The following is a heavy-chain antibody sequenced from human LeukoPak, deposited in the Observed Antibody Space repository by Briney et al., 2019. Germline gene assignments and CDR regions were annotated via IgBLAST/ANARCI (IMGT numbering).Heavy chain of an antibody. CDR2: INPNSGGT. CDR3: ARGFRLSAIEDWFDP. J-gene: IGHJ5*02. CDR1: GYTFTGYY. Sequence: ASVKVSCKASGYTFTGYYIHWVRQAPGQGLEWMGWINPNSGGTNYAQKFQGRVSVTRDTSISTVYMELSRLRSDDTAVYYCARGFRLSAIEDWFDPWGQGTLVTVSS. V-gene: IGHV1-2*02. D-gene: IGHD2-2*02.